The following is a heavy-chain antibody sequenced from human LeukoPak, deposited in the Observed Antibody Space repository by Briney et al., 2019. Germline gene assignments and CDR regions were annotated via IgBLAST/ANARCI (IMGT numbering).Heavy chain of an antibody. J-gene: IGHJ4*02. Sequence: GGSLRLSCTASGFTFGDYAMSWFRQAPGKGLEWVGFIRSKAYGGTTEYAASVKGRFTISRDDSKNTLYLQMNSLKTEDTAVYYCTTARGLLWFGDSPWGQGTLVTVSS. CDR1: GFTFGDYA. D-gene: IGHD3-10*01. V-gene: IGHV3-49*03. CDR3: TTARGLLWFGDSP. CDR2: IRSKAYGGTT.